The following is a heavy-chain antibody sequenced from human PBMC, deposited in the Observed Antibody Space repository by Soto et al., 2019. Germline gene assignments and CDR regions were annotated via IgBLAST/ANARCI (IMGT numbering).Heavy chain of an antibody. Sequence: GESLKISCAASGFTFTNHGMHWVRQAPGKGLEWVAVISYDGSNKYYADSVKGRFTITRDNSKNTLYLQMNSLRAEDTAVYYCAKDAYSGSRILDYWGQGTLVTVSS. CDR1: GFTFTNHG. V-gene: IGHV3-30*18. CDR3: AKDAYSGSRILDY. CDR2: ISYDGSNK. J-gene: IGHJ4*02. D-gene: IGHD1-26*01.